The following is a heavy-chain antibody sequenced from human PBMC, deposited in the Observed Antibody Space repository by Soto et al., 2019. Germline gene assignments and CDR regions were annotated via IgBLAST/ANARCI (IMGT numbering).Heavy chain of an antibody. Sequence: SETLSLTCTVSGGSISSTSYYWGWIRQPPGKGLEWIASIYYNGFTYYNPSLKSRVTKSVDTSKNQFSLKLSSVTAADTAVYYCARHADFWSDEGWFDPWGQGTLVTVSS. J-gene: IGHJ5*02. V-gene: IGHV4-39*01. CDR2: IYYNGFT. CDR3: ARHADFWSDEGWFDP. CDR1: GGSISSTSYY. D-gene: IGHD3-3*01.